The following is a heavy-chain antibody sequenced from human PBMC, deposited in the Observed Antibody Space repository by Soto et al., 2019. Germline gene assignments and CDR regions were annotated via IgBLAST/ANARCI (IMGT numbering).Heavy chain of an antibody. Sequence: GASVKVSCKASGYTFTSYGISWVRQAPGQGLEWMGWISAYNGNTNYAQKLQGRVTMTTDTSTSTAYMELRSLRSDDTAVYYCARDKHRYPGVPAAPFDYWGQGTLVTVSS. CDR1: GYTFTSYG. J-gene: IGHJ4*02. CDR2: ISAYNGNT. V-gene: IGHV1-18*01. D-gene: IGHD2-2*01. CDR3: ARDKHRYPGVPAAPFDY.